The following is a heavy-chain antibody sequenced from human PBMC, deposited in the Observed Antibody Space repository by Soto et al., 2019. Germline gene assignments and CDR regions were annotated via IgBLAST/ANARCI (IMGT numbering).Heavy chain of an antibody. CDR3: AKDRVIQLLPIWPDP. Sequence: QEHLVESGGGVVQAGTSLRLSCAASGFRFNNYGMHWVRQAPGKGLEWVAFVSSAGNNKYYADSVKGRFTISRDNSKSTMFLQVDSLRVDDTAMYYCAKDRVIQLLPIWPDPWGQGTLVTVSS. J-gene: IGHJ5*02. V-gene: IGHV3-30*18. CDR1: GFRFNNYG. CDR2: VSSAGNNK. D-gene: IGHD2-2*01.